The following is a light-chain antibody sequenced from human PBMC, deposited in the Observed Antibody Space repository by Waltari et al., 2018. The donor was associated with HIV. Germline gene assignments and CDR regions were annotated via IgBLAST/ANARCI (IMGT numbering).Light chain of an antibody. V-gene: IGLV3-1*01. CDR3: QAWDSTSKVV. CDR1: KLGNTY. J-gene: IGLJ2*01. Sequence: SLELTQPPSVSVSPGQTASISCSGTKLGNTYAHWYQQRPGQTPILVIYQDVKRPSGIPERFSGSSSGDTATLTISGTQAMDEADYYCQAWDSTSKVVFGGGTKLTVL. CDR2: QDV.